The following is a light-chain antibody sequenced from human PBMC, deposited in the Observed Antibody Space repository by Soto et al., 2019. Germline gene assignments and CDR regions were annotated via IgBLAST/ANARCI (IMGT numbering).Light chain of an antibody. V-gene: IGKV3-15*01. CDR1: QSLRSN. Sequence: EVVMTQSPDTLSVSPGERVTLSCRASQSLRSNLAWYQQKPGQAPRLLIYGASTRATGIPARFSGSGSGTDIPLTISMLQSDDFAVYYFQQYNNFWTFGKGTKVEIK. J-gene: IGKJ1*01. CDR2: GAS. CDR3: QQYNNFWT.